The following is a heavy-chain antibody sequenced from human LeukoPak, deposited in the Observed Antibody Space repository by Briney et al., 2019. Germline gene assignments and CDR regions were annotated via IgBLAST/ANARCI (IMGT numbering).Heavy chain of an antibody. Sequence: GGSLRLSCAASGFTVSTYAMSWVRQAPGMGLQLVSAIDIGGGSTYSSDSVKGRFTISRDNSKNTLYLQMDSLRAEDTAIYFCAKDYRGSFTDWGQGTLVTVSS. CDR1: GFTVSTYA. J-gene: IGHJ4*02. D-gene: IGHD1-26*01. V-gene: IGHV3-23*01. CDR2: IDIGGGST. CDR3: AKDYRGSFTD.